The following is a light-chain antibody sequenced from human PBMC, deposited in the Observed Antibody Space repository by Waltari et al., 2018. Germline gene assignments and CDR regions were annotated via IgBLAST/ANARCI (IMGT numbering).Light chain of an antibody. Sequence: DIEMTQSPDSLTVPRGERATIHCRASQTLSYSSYNKNYLAWYQQKQGQPPKLLITWASSRESGVPDRFTGSGSGTEFTLTISNRQAEDVAVYYCQQYYTTPPLTFGQGTRLEIK. CDR3: QQYYTTPPLT. V-gene: IGKV4-1*01. CDR1: QTLSYSSYNKNY. CDR2: WAS. J-gene: IGKJ5*01.